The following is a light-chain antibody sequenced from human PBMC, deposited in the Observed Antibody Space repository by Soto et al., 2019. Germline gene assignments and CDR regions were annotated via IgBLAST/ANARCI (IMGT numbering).Light chain of an antibody. J-gene: IGLJ3*02. Sequence: LTQPPSASGTPGQRVTISCSGSSSNIGSNTVNWYQQLPGTAPKLLIYSNNQRPSGVPDRFSGSKSGTSASLAISGLQSEDEADYYCAAWDDSLNGWVFGGGTKVTVL. CDR2: SNN. CDR3: AAWDDSLNGWV. V-gene: IGLV1-44*01. CDR1: SSNIGSNT.